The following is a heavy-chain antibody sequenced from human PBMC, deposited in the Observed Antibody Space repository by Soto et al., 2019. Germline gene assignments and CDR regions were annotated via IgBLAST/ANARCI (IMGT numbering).Heavy chain of an antibody. CDR1: GFTFSSYA. CDR3: VTGQQLGH. J-gene: IGHJ4*02. D-gene: IGHD1-1*01. CDR2: ITGSGDST. Sequence: EVELLESGGGSVQPGGSLRLSCAASGFTFSSYAMSWVRQAPGRGLEWVSKITGSGDSTYYVDSVKGRFTSSRDNSKNTLYLQMNSLRAEDTAVYDWVTGQQLGHWGQGTLVTVSS. V-gene: IGHV3-23*01.